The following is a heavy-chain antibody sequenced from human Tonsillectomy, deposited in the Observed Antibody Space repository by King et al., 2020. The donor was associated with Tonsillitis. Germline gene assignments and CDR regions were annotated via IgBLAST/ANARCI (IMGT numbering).Heavy chain of an antibody. CDR1: GFTFSSYG. J-gene: IGHJ6*03. Sequence: VQLVESGGGVVQPGRSLTLSCAASGFTFSSYGMHWVRQAPGKGLEWVAVIWYDGSKKYYADSVKGRFTISRDNSKNTLYLQMNSLRGEDTAVYYCAIDSGYCSSTYCYDYYDYYMDVWGKGTTVTVSS. CDR3: AIDSGYCSSTYCYDYYDYYMDV. D-gene: IGHD2-2*01. V-gene: IGHV3-33*01. CDR2: IWYDGSKK.